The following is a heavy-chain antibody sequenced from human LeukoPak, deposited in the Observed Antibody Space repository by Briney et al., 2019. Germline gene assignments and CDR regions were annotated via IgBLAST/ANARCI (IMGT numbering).Heavy chain of an antibody. CDR3: EKLLGPNWFDP. CDR1: GFTFSSYA. V-gene: IGHV3-23*01. J-gene: IGHJ5*02. D-gene: IGHD2/OR15-2a*01. CDR2: ISGSGGST. Sequence: PGGSLRLAFSASGFTFSSYAMSWVSQAPGKGLEWVSAISGSGGSTYYADSVKGRFTISRENSKNTLYLQMNSLRAEDTTVYYCEKLLGPNWFDPWGQGTLVTVSS.